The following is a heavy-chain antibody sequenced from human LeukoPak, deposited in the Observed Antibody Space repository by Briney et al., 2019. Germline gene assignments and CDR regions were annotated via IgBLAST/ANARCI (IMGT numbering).Heavy chain of an antibody. CDR2: IYSDGST. Sequence: PGGSLRLSCAASGFTVNTYYMSWVRQAPGKGLEWVSLIYSDGSTYFADSVKGRFAISRDNSKNTVYLQMNGLRAEDTAVCHCARGVYSSSAVYFYYYYIDVWGKGTTVTVSS. D-gene: IGHD6-6*01. CDR1: GFTVNTYY. V-gene: IGHV3-53*01. CDR3: ARGVYSSSAVYFYYYYIDV. J-gene: IGHJ6*03.